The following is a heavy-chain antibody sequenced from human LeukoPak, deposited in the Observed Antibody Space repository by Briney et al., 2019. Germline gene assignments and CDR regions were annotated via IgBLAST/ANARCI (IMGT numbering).Heavy chain of an antibody. CDR1: GFTFGDYP. J-gene: IGHJ5*02. D-gene: IGHD2-21*01. CDR2: IRSTPYGGTT. V-gene: IGHV3-49*03. CDR3: TRDRPALWNWFDP. Sequence: GGSLRLSCTASGFTFGDYPMIWFRRAPGKGLEWVGFIRSTPYGGTTEYAASVKGRFTISRDDSNSIAYLQMNNLKTEDTAVYYCTRDRPALWNWFDPWGQGTLVTVPS.